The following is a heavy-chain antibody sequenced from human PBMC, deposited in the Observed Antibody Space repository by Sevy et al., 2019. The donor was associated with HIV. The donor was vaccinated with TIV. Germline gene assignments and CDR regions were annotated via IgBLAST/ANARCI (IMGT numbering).Heavy chain of an antibody. J-gene: IGHJ6*02. CDR1: GFTVSSNY. CDR2: IYSGGST. CDR3: AGSGGITIFGVEDYYYYYGMDV. V-gene: IGHV3-53*01. Sequence: GGSLRLSCAASGFTVSSNYMSWVRQAPGMGLEWVSVIYSGGSTYYADSVKGRFTISRDNSKNTLYLQMNSLRAEDTAVYYCAGSGGITIFGVEDYYYYYGMDVWGQRTTVTVSS. D-gene: IGHD3-3*01.